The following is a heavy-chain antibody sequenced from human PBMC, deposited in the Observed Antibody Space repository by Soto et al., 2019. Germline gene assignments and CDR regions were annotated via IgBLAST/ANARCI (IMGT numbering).Heavy chain of an antibody. CDR2: IKPDGSEK. CDR1: AFTLSSYW. Sequence: EVQLVESGGGLVQPGGSLRLSCEASAFTLSSYWMSWVRQAPGKGLEWVANIKPDGSEKYYVDSVMGRFTISRDNTKNSLYLQMSTLRPEDTAIYYCARDYEFGFDIWCQGTLVTVSS. V-gene: IGHV3-7*01. J-gene: IGHJ3*02. D-gene: IGHD3-22*01. CDR3: ARDYEFGFDI.